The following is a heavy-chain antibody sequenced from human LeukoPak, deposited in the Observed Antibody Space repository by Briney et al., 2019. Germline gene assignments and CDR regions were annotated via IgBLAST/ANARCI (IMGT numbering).Heavy chain of an antibody. J-gene: IGHJ4*02. Sequence: PGGSLRLSCAASGFTFSSYAMTWVRQAPGKGLEEVSTISGGGSTYYADSVKGRFTISRDNSKNTLYLQVNSLRAEDTAVYYCANSERSNWNYYFDYWGQGTLVTVSS. V-gene: IGHV3-23*01. CDR3: ANSERSNWNYYFDY. D-gene: IGHD1-1*01. CDR1: GFTFSSYA. CDR2: ISGGGST.